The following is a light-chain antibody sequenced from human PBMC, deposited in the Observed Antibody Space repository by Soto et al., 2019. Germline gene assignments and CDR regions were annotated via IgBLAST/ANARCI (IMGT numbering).Light chain of an antibody. Sequence: QSVLTQPPSVSGSPGQSVTISCTGTSSDVGNYNRVSWYQQPPGTAPKLMIYDVSNRPSGVPDRFSGSKSGNTASLTISGLQAEDEADYYCTSYTTSSTPVVFGGGTKLTVL. V-gene: IGLV2-18*02. J-gene: IGLJ2*01. CDR1: SSDVGNYNR. CDR3: TSYTTSSTPVV. CDR2: DVS.